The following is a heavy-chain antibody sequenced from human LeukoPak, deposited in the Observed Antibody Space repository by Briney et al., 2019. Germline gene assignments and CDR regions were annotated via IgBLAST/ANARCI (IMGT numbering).Heavy chain of an antibody. CDR2: IYSGGST. Sequence: PGGSLRLSCAASGFTVSSNYMSWVRQAPGKGLEWVSVIYSGGSTYYADSVKGRFTISRDNSKNTLYLQMNSLRVEDTAVYYCARGGVVPVAIYAFDIWGQGTMVTVSS. V-gene: IGHV3-53*01. D-gene: IGHD2-2*01. CDR1: GFTVSSNY. CDR3: ARGGVVPVAIYAFDI. J-gene: IGHJ3*02.